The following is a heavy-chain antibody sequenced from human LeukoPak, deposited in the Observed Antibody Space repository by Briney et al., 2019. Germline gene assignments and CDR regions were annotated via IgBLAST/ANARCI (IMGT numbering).Heavy chain of an antibody. CDR3: AKELRGRWGKQFGELVYYGMDV. CDR1: GFTFDDCA. Sequence: PGGSLRLSCAASGFTFDDCAMHWVRQAPGKGLEWVSGISWNSGSIGYADSVKGRFTISRDNAKNSLYLQMNSLRAEDTALYYCAKELRGRWGKQFGELVYYGMDVWGQGTTVTVSS. J-gene: IGHJ6*02. V-gene: IGHV3-9*01. CDR2: ISWNSGSI. D-gene: IGHD3-10*01.